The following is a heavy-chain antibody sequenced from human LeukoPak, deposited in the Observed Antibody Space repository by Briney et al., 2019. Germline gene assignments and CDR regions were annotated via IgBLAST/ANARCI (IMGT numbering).Heavy chain of an antibody. CDR2: IWYDGSNK. D-gene: IGHD3-10*01. CDR3: ATDLQSGSGSYYNPVDY. Sequence: PGGSLRLSCAASGXTFSSYGMHWVRQAPGKGLEWVAVIWYDGSNKYYAESVKGRFTISRDNSKNTLYLQMNNLRADDTAVYYCATDLQSGSGSYYNPVDYWGQGTLVTVSS. J-gene: IGHJ4*02. V-gene: IGHV3-33*01. CDR1: GXTFSSYG.